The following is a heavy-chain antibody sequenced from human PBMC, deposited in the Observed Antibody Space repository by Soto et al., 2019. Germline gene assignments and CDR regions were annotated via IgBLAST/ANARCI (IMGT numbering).Heavy chain of an antibody. CDR3: ARRSGSYPYFYGMDV. Sequence: PGESLKISCKGPGYSFTNYWIGWVRQMPGKGLEWMGIIYPDDSNARYSPSFQGQVTLSADKSISTAYLQWSSLKASDTAMYYCARRSGSYPYFYGMDVWGQGTTVTVS. CDR2: IYPDDSNA. V-gene: IGHV5-51*01. J-gene: IGHJ6*02. CDR1: GYSFTNYW. D-gene: IGHD1-26*01.